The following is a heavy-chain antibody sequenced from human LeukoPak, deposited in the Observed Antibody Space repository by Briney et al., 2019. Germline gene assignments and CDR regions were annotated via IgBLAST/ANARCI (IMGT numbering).Heavy chain of an antibody. CDR1: GGSFSGYY. CDR2: INHSGST. V-gene: IGHV4-34*01. CDR3: ARSNVDYYDSSGYYYPAY. D-gene: IGHD3-22*01. Sequence: SETLSLTCAVYGGSFSGYYWSWIRQPPGKGLEWIGEINHSGSTNYNPSLKSRVTISVDTSKNQFSLKLSSVTAADTAVYYCARSNVDYYDSSGYYYPAYWGQGTLVTVSS. J-gene: IGHJ4*02.